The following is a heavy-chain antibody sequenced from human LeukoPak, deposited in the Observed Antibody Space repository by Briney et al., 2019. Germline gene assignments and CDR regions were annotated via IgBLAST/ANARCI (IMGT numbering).Heavy chain of an antibody. V-gene: IGHV1-46*01. CDR1: GYTFTSYY. D-gene: IGHD3-22*01. CDR2: INPSGGRT. J-gene: IGHJ4*02. CDR3: ARGPGEGGSSGYYYGKPEDPAEYYFDY. Sequence: ASVKVSCKASGYTFTSYYMHWVRQAPGQGLEWMGIINPSGGRTSYAQKFQGRVTMTRDMSTSTVYMELSSLRSEDTAVYYCARGPGEGGSSGYYYGKPEDPAEYYFDYWGKGTLVTVSS.